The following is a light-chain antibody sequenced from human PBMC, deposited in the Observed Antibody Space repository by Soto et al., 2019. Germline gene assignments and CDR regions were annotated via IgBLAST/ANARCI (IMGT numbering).Light chain of an antibody. V-gene: IGLV2-14*01. CDR3: SSYTTSKTLA. CDR1: HSDIANFDY. CDR2: EVN. Sequence: QFVLTQPASVSGSPGQSITISCTGTHSDIANFDYVSWYQQHPDKAPKLIIYEVNNRPSGVSPRFSGSKSGNTASLTISGLQTGDEADYYCSSYTTSKTLAFGGGTKVTVL. J-gene: IGLJ3*02.